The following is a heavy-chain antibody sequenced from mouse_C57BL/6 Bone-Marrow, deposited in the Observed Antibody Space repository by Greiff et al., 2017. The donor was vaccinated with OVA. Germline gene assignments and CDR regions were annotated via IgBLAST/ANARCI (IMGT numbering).Heavy chain of an antibody. V-gene: IGHV1-19*01. CDR3: ARALYDGYYVGAMDN. CDR1: GYTFTDYY. Sequence: VQLQQSGPVLVKPGASVKMSCKASGYTFTDYYMNWVKQSHGKSLEWIGVINPSNGGTSYNQKFKGKATLTVDKSSSTAYMELNSLTSEDSAVYYCARALYDGYYVGAMDNWGQGTSVTVSS. D-gene: IGHD2-3*01. J-gene: IGHJ4*01. CDR2: INPSNGGT.